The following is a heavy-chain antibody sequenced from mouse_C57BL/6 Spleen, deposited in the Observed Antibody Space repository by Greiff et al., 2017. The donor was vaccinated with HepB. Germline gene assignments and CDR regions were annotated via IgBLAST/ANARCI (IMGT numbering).Heavy chain of an antibody. CDR3: ARGNWDGMGYFDV. D-gene: IGHD4-1*01. V-gene: IGHV1-53*01. Sequence: QVQLQQPGTELVKPGASVKLSCKASGYTFTSYWMHWVKQRPGQGLEWIGNINPSNGGTNYNEKFKSKATLTVDKSSSTAYMQRSSQTSEDSAVYYCARGNWDGMGYFDVWGTGTTVTVSS. CDR1: GYTFTSYW. J-gene: IGHJ1*03. CDR2: INPSNGGT.